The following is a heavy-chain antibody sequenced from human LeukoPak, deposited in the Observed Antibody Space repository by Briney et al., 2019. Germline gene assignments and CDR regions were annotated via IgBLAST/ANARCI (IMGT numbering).Heavy chain of an antibody. V-gene: IGHV4-59*01. D-gene: IGHD5-18*01. CDR1: GGSISSYY. CDR3: ARGEEDTTMVTHWFDP. J-gene: IGHJ5*02. CDR2: IYYSGST. Sequence: SSETLSLTCTVSGGSISSYYWNWIRQPPGKGLEWIGYIYYSGSTKYNPSLKSRVTMSVDTSKNQFSLKLSSVTAAGTAVYYCARGEEDTTMVTHWFDPWGQGTLVTVSS.